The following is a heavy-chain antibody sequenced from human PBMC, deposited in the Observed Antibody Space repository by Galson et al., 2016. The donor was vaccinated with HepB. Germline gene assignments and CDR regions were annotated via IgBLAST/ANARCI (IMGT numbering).Heavy chain of an antibody. Sequence: SLRLSCAASGFIFSGYGMHWVRQAPGKGLEWVAFISYDGTNKYFADSVKGRFTISRDNSKNTLFLQMNSLRADDTALYYCAKVSSLGGSHGGFQPWGQGTVITVSS. CDR1: GFIFSGYG. CDR3: AKVSSLGGSHGGFQP. V-gene: IGHV3-30*18. CDR2: ISYDGTNK. J-gene: IGHJ1*01. D-gene: IGHD4-23*01.